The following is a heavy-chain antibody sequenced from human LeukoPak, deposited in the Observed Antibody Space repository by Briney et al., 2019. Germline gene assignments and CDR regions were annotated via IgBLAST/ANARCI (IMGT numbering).Heavy chain of an antibody. J-gene: IGHJ4*02. CDR1: GGSFSGYY. V-gene: IGHV4-34*01. D-gene: IGHD3-10*01. CDR3: ARRGFDYYGSGRTFDY. Sequence: PSETLSLTRAVYGGSFSGYYWSWLRQPPGKGLEWIGEINHSGSTNYNPSLKSRVTISVDTSKNQFSLKLSSVTAADTAVYYCARRGFDYYGSGRTFDYWGQGTLVTVSS. CDR2: INHSGST.